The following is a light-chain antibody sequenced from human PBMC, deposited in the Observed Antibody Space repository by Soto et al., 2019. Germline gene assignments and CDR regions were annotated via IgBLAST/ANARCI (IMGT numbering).Light chain of an antibody. CDR2: EAS. V-gene: IGLV2-18*01. J-gene: IGLJ1*01. CDR1: STDFVSYNR. Sequence: QSVLTQPPSVSGSPGQSVTISCTGTSTDFVSYNRVSWYQQPPGTAPKLIIYEASNRPSGVPDRFSGSKSGNTASLTISGLQAAEEADYYCSLYTSENTYVFGTGTRSPS. CDR3: SLYTSENTYV.